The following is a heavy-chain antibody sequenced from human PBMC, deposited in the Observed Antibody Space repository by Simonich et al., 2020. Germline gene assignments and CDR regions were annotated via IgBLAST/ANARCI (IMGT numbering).Heavy chain of an antibody. J-gene: IGHJ4*02. D-gene: IGHD2-15*01. CDR1: GYTVTSYD. V-gene: IGHV1-8*01. Sequence: QVQLVQSGAEVKKPGASVKASCKASGYTVTSYDSNWVRQATGQGLEWMGWMNPNIGNTGYAQKFQGRVTMTRNTSISTADMELSSLRSEDTAVYYCARGGCSGGSCYSLDYWGQGTLVTVSS. CDR3: ARGGCSGGSCYSLDY. CDR2: MNPNIGNT.